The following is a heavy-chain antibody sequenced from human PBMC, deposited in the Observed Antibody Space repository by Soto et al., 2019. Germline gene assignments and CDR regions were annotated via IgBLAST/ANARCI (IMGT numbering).Heavy chain of an antibody. Sequence: SETLSLTCAVYGGSFSGYYWSWIRQPPWKEMEWIGEINHRGSTNYNPSLKSRVTITVDTSKNQFSLQLSSVTAADTAVYYCARVRYYDFWSGYRSNRYYYYMDVWGKGTTVTVSS. J-gene: IGHJ6*03. CDR1: GGSFSGYY. D-gene: IGHD3-3*01. V-gene: IGHV4-34*01. CDR2: INHRGST. CDR3: ARVRYYDFWSGYRSNRYYYYMDV.